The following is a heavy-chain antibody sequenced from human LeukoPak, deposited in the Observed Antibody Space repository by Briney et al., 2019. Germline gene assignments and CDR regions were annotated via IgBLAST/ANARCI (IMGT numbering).Heavy chain of an antibody. D-gene: IGHD4-17*01. J-gene: IGHJ4*02. Sequence: PGRSLRLSCAASGFTFSSYGMHWVRQAPGKGLEWVAVISYDGSNKYYADSVKGRLTISRDNSKNTLYLQMNSLRAEDTAVYYCAKSATVTTKGSFDYWGQGTLVTVSS. CDR1: GFTFSSYG. CDR3: AKSATVTTKGSFDY. CDR2: ISYDGSNK. V-gene: IGHV3-30*18.